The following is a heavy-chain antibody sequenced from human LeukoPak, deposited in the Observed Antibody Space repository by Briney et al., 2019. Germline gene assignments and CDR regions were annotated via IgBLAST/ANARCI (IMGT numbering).Heavy chain of an antibody. Sequence: SVKVSCKASGGTFSSYAISWVRQAPGQGLEWMGRIIPIFGTANYAQKFQGRVTITTDESTSTAYMELSSLRSEDTAVYYCARDKIRRDGCRDSYWGQGTLVTVSS. CDR2: IIPIFGTA. V-gene: IGHV1-69*05. CDR3: ARDKIRRDGCRDSY. D-gene: IGHD5-24*01. CDR1: GGTFSSYA. J-gene: IGHJ4*02.